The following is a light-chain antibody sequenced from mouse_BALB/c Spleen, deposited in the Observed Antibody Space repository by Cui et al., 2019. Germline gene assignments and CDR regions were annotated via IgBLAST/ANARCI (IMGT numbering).Light chain of an antibody. CDR1: KSISKY. CDR3: QQHNEYPYT. V-gene: IGKV16-104*01. CDR2: SGS. J-gene: IGKJ4*01. Sequence: DVQITQSPSYLAAYPGKTITINCRASKSISKYLAWYQEKPGKTNKLLIFSGSTLQSGIPSRFSGSGSGTDFTLTISSLEPEDFAMYYCQQHNEYPYTFGSGTKLEIK.